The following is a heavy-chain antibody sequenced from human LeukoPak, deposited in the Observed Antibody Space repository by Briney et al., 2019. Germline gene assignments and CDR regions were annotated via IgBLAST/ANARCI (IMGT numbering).Heavy chain of an antibody. V-gene: IGHV1-18*01. J-gene: IGHJ4*02. CDR3: ARGGELRYFDWPN. CDR1: GYTFTSYG. D-gene: IGHD3-9*01. Sequence: ASVKVSCEASGYTFTSYGISWVRQAPGQGLEWMGWISAYNGNTNYAQKFQGRVTITADESTSTAYMELSSLRSEDTAVYYCARGGELRYFDWPNWGQGTLVTVSS. CDR2: ISAYNGNT.